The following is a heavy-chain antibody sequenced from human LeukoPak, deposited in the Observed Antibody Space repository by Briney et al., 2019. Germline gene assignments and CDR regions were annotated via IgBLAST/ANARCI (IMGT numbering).Heavy chain of an antibody. CDR3: AKNAKFMVRGVTSDY. V-gene: IGHV3-23*01. CDR2: ISGSGGST. CDR1: GFTFSSYA. J-gene: IGHJ4*02. D-gene: IGHD3-10*01. Sequence: GGSLRLSYAASGFTFSSYAMSWVRQAPGKGLEWVSAISGSGGSTYYADSVKGRFTISRDKSKNTLYLQMNSLRAEDTAVYYCAKNAKFMVRGVTSDYWGQGTLVTVSS.